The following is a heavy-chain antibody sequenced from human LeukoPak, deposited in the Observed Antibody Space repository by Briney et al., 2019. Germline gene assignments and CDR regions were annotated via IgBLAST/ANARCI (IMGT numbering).Heavy chain of an antibody. D-gene: IGHD4-17*01. CDR3: ARGRSYYYGMDV. J-gene: IGHJ6*02. CDR2: IHSGGST. Sequence: GGSLRLSCAVSGFTVSSNYMSWVRQAPGKGLEWVSVIHSGGSTYYADSVKGRFTISRDNSKNTLFLQMNSLRAEDTAVYYCARGRSYYYGMDVWGQGTTVTVS. CDR1: GFTVSSNY. V-gene: IGHV3-66*01.